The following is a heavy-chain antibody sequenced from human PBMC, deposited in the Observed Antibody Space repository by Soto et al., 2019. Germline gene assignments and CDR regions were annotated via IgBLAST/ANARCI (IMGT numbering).Heavy chain of an antibody. Sequence: GGSLRLSCAASGFTFSTYGMHWVRQAPGKGLEWVAVISYDGSNQYYADSVQGRFTISRDNSKNTLYLQMNSLRAEDTAVYYCAKDGRDCGSTSCFGWYRYYMDVWGKGTTVTVSS. CDR2: ISYDGSNQ. V-gene: IGHV3-30*18. CDR3: AKDGRDCGSTSCFGWYRYYMDV. CDR1: GFTFSTYG. D-gene: IGHD2-2*01. J-gene: IGHJ6*03.